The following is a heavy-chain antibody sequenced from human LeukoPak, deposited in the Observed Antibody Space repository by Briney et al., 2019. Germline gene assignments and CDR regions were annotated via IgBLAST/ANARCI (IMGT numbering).Heavy chain of an antibody. V-gene: IGHV4-38-2*02. CDR2: IYHSGST. D-gene: IGHD6-19*01. CDR3: ARDFIFDSSGWDGYYFDY. J-gene: IGHJ4*02. Sequence: SETLSLTXTVSGYSISSGYYWGWIRQPPGKGLEWIGSIYHSGSTYYNPSLKSRVTISVDTSKNQFSLKLSSVTAADTAVYYCARDFIFDSSGWDGYYFDYWGQGTLVTVSS. CDR1: GYSISSGYY.